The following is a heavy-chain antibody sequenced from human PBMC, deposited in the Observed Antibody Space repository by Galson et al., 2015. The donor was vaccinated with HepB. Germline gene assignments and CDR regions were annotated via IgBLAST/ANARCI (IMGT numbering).Heavy chain of an antibody. CDR2: ISFDGSNK. CDR1: GFTFSSYG. V-gene: IGHV3-30*18. Sequence: SLRLSCAASGFTFSSYGMHWVRQAPGKGLEWVAFISFDGSNKYYADSVKGRFTISRDNSKNTLSLQTNSLRADDTAVYYCAKDLVGADYWGQGTLVTVSS. D-gene: IGHD1-26*01. CDR3: AKDLVGADY. J-gene: IGHJ4*02.